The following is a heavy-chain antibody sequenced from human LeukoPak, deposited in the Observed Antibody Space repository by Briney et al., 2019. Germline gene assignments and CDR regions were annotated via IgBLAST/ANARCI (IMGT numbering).Heavy chain of an antibody. CDR2: INPNSGGT. D-gene: IGHD4-23*01. CDR3: ARVVLRWAYYFDY. Sequence: GASVKVSCKASGYTFTGYYMHWVRQAPGQGLEWMGWINPNSGGTSYAQKFQGRVTMTRDTSISTAHMELSRLRSDDTAVYYCARVVLRWAYYFDYWGQGTLVTVSS. J-gene: IGHJ4*02. CDR1: GYTFTGYY. V-gene: IGHV1-2*02.